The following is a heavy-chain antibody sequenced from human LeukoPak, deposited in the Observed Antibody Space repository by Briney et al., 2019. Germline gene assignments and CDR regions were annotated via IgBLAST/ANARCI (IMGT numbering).Heavy chain of an antibody. D-gene: IGHD4-17*01. V-gene: IGHV3-7*01. CDR2: IKQGGSQK. CDR1: GFTFSDHW. Sequence: AGGSLRLSCEASGFTFSDHWMTWVRQAPGKGLEWVANIKQGGSQKYYVDSVKGRFTISRDDVKSTLFLQMNNLRAKDSALYYCARGPNFGDYVDFLDSWGQGTLVTVSS. J-gene: IGHJ4*02. CDR3: ARGPNFGDYVDFLDS.